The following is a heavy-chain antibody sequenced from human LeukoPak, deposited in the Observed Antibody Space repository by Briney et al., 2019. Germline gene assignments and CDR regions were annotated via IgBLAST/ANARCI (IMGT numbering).Heavy chain of an antibody. J-gene: IGHJ4*02. Sequence: GGSLRLSCAASGLNVSSNYMSWVRQAPGKGLEWVSIIYSGGSTYYADSLRGRFTISRDNSKNTLYLQMNSLGAEETAVYYCARDEDYDSSGSLVYWGQGTLVTVSS. V-gene: IGHV3-53*01. D-gene: IGHD3-22*01. CDR3: ARDEDYDSSGSLVY. CDR1: GLNVSSNY. CDR2: IYSGGST.